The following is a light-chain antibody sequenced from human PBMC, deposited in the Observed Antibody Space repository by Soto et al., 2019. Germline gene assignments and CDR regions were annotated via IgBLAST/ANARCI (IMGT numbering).Light chain of an antibody. Sequence: EIVLTQSPGTLSLSPGERATLSCRASQSDTSSYLAWYQQKPGQAPRLLIYGASTRATGLPDRFSGSGSGTDFNITISRLEPEDFSVYYCQQYGNSPYTFGQGTKLEIK. CDR1: QSDTSSY. CDR3: QQYGNSPYT. V-gene: IGKV3-20*01. J-gene: IGKJ2*01. CDR2: GAS.